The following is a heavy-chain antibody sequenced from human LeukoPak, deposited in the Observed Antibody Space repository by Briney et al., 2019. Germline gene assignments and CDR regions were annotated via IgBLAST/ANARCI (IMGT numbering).Heavy chain of an antibody. Sequence: SETLSLTCSVSSDSISIYYWSWIRQPPGKGLEWIGFISYSGSTNYNPFLKSRVTMSLDTSKNHFSLRLTSVTAADTAVYYCARVSGFFDSSAYYPTDWGQGTLVTVSS. CDR1: SDSISIYY. CDR3: ARVSGFFDSSAYYPTD. J-gene: IGHJ4*02. CDR2: ISYSGST. D-gene: IGHD3-22*01. V-gene: IGHV4-59*01.